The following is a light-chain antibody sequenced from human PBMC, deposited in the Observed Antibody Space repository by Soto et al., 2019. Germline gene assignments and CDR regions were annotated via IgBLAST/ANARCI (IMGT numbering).Light chain of an antibody. Sequence: QSVLTQPPSVSGAPGQGVTSSCTGSSSNIGDGYDVHWYQQLPGAAPKLLIYGNTKRPSGVPDRFSGSKSGTSASLAITGLRAEDEGDYYCQSYDSSLSVGVFGGGTKLPVL. CDR3: QSYDSSLSVGV. J-gene: IGLJ3*02. V-gene: IGLV1-40*01. CDR2: GNT. CDR1: SSNIGDGYD.